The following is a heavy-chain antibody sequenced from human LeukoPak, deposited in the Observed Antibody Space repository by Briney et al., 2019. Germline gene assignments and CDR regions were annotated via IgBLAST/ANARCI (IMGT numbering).Heavy chain of an antibody. CDR3: ARSWRFCSGDSCYPIDY. CDR1: GYTFTRYA. V-gene: IGHV1-2*02. D-gene: IGHD2-15*01. Sequence: ASVKVSCKASGYTFTRYAINWVRQAPGQGLEWMGWINPNSGGTNYAQKFRGRVTMTRDTSISTAYMELSRLRSDDTAVYYCARSWRFCSGDSCYPIDYWGQGTLVTVSS. J-gene: IGHJ4*02. CDR2: INPNSGGT.